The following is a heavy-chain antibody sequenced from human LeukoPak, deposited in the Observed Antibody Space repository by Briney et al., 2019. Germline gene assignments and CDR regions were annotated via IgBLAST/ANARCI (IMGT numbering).Heavy chain of an antibody. J-gene: IGHJ4*02. CDR3: AKFGLPGLTEPSVYMGSSGWYGGGYFDY. V-gene: IGHV3-53*01. CDR1: GFTVSSNY. CDR2: IYSGGST. Sequence: GGSLRLSCAASGFTVSSNYMSWVRQAPGKGLEWVSVIYSGGSTYYADSVKGRFTISRDNSKNTLYLQMNSLRAEDTAVYYCAKFGLPGLTEPSVYMGSSGWYGGGYFDYWGQGTLVTVSS. D-gene: IGHD6-19*01.